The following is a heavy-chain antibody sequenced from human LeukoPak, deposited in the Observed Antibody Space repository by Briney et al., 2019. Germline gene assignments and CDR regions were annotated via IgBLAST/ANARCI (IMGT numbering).Heavy chain of an antibody. D-gene: IGHD1-1*01. Sequence: GGSLRLSCEASGFTFSSYGMHWVRQAPGKGPEWVAFIQNDGSQKYYAESVKGRFTISRDNSKNTLFLQMNSLRTDDTAVYYCAKETWVLDSWGQGTLVTVSS. CDR2: IQNDGSQK. V-gene: IGHV3-30*02. J-gene: IGHJ4*02. CDR3: AKETWVLDS. CDR1: GFTFSSYG.